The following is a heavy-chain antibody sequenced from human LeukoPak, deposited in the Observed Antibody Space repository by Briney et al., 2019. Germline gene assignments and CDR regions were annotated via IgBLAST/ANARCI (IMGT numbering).Heavy chain of an antibody. CDR2: IYWNDDK. CDR3: AQGGEHPNSKYSQH. D-gene: IGHD3-16*01. V-gene: IGHV2-5*01. Sequence: SGPTLVKPTQTLTLTCTFSGFSLSTSGVGVGWIRQPPGKALEWLALIYWNDDKRYSPPLKSRLTITKDTSKNQVVLTMTNMDPGDTPTYSCAQGGEHPNSKYSQHGGRGTLVTVSS. J-gene: IGHJ1*01. CDR1: GFSLSTSGVG.